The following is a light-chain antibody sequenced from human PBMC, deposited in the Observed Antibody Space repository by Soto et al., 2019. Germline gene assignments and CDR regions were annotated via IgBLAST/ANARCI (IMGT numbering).Light chain of an antibody. J-gene: IGKJ1*01. Sequence: DIQMTQSPSSLSASVGDRVTITCRASQGISSWLAWYQQKPGTAPKLLIYGATTLQSGVPSRFSGSRSGTDYTLTIGSLQPEDFATYYCQQLNGSPWTFGQGTKVEIK. CDR3: QQLNGSPWT. CDR1: QGISSW. V-gene: IGKV1D-16*01. CDR2: GAT.